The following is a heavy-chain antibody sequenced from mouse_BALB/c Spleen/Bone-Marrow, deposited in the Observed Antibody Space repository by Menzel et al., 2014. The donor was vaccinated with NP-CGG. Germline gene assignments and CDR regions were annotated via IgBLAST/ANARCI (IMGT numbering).Heavy chain of an antibody. J-gene: IGHJ2*02. CDR2: IWNDGST. Sequence: VQLQESGPGLVAPSQSLSIPCTISGFSLTSYGVHWVRQPPGKGLEWLTVIWNDGSTTYNSALKYRLTISKDNSKSQVFLKMNSLQTDDTGMYYCAKHGGGYFDYWGQGTSLTVSS. CDR1: GFSLTSYG. V-gene: IGHV2-6-1*01. CDR3: AKHGGGYFDY.